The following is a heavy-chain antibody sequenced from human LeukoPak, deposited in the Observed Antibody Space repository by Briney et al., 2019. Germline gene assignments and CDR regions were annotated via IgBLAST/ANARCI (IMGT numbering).Heavy chain of an antibody. CDR3: ARGMVYATNWFDP. CDR1: GYSFTSYW. Sequence: GESLKISCKGSGYSFTSYWVGWVRQMPGKGLEWMGIIYPGDSDTRYSPSFQGQVTISADKSISTAYLQWSSLKASDTAMYYCARGMVYATNWFDPWGQGTLVTVSS. J-gene: IGHJ5*02. CDR2: IYPGDSDT. D-gene: IGHD2-8*01. V-gene: IGHV5-51*01.